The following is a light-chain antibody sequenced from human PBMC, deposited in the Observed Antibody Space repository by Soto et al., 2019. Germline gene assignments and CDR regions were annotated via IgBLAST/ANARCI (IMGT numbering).Light chain of an antibody. V-gene: IGKV1-5*01. Sequence: DIQMTQSPSTLSASVGDRVTITCRASQSISSWLAWYQQKPGKAPKVLIYDASTLESGVPSRFSGGGSGTEFTLTITSLQPDDLATYYCQEYTTYSRTFGQGTKVEVK. CDR3: QEYTTYSRT. J-gene: IGKJ1*01. CDR1: QSISSW. CDR2: DAS.